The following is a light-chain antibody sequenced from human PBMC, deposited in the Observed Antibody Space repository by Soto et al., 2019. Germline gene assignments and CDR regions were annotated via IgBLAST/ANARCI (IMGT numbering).Light chain of an antibody. CDR2: KAS. Sequence: DIQMTQSPSTLSSSVGYRVTITFRASQSISSWLAWYQQKPGKAPKLLIYKASNRATGIPARFSGSGSGTDFTLTISSLEPEDFAVYYCQQRSNWPWTFGQGTKVDIK. V-gene: IGKV1-5*03. J-gene: IGKJ1*01. CDR3: QQRSNWPWT. CDR1: QSISSW.